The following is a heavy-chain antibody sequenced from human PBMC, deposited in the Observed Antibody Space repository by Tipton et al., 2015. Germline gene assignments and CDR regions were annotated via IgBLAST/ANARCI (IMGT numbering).Heavy chain of an antibody. V-gene: IGHV3-11*04. CDR2: ISARSDII. CDR1: GGSIIRGDYY. D-gene: IGHD4-23*01. Sequence: LSLTCTVSGGSIIRGDYYWSWVRQAPGKGLEWVSYISARSDIIYYADSVKGRFTISRDNAKNSLYLQMNSLRDEDTAVYYCARDRTGGNSAVDYWGQGTLVIVSS. J-gene: IGHJ4*02. CDR3: ARDRTGGNSAVDY.